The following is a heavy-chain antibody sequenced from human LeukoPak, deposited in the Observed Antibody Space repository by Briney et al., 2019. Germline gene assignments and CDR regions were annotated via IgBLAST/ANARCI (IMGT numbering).Heavy chain of an antibody. D-gene: IGHD3-3*01. Sequence: SETLSLTCAVYGGSFSGYYWSWIRQPPGKGLEWIGEINHSGSTNYNPSLKSRVTISVDTSKNQFPLKLSSVTAADTAVYYCARVQAQYYDFWSGYSTYYYYYYMDVWGKGTTVTVSS. CDR3: ARVQAQYYDFWSGYSTYYYYYYMDV. J-gene: IGHJ6*03. CDR2: INHSGST. CDR1: GGSFSGYY. V-gene: IGHV4-34*01.